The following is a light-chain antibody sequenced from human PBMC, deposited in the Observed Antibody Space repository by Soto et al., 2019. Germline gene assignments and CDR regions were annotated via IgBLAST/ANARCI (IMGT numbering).Light chain of an antibody. J-gene: IGKJ4*01. Sequence: ETVMTQSPATLSVSPGDRATLSCSASQSVSYNLAWYQQKPGQDPRLLIYDASTRATGTPARFSGSASGTDFTLTISSLLSEDFAVYYCQQYNNWPLTFGGGTKV. CDR1: QSVSYN. CDR2: DAS. CDR3: QQYNNWPLT. V-gene: IGKV3D-15*01.